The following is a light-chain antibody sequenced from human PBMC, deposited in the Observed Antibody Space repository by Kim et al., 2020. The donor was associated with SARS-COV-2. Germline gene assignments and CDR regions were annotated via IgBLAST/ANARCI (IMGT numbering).Light chain of an antibody. CDR2: GTD. CDR1: SSNIGSNY. CDR3: AAWDGSLNAYV. Sequence: QSVVTQPPSASGTPGQRVTISCSGSSSNIGSNYVYWYHQLPGAAPKLLIYGTDHRPSGVPDRFSGSKSGTSASLDISGLRSEDEAEYYCAAWDGSLNAYVFGTGTKVTVL. V-gene: IGLV1-47*01. J-gene: IGLJ1*01.